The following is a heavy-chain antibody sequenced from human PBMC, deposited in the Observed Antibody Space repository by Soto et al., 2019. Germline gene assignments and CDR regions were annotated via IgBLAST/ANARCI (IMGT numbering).Heavy chain of an antibody. CDR3: ARVGGYCSSTSCYTTDFDY. D-gene: IGHD2-2*02. V-gene: IGHV4-34*01. Sequence: QVQLQQWGAGLLKPSETLSLTCAVYGGSFSGYYWSWIRQPPGKGLEWIGEINHSGSTNYNPSLKSRVTISVDTSKNQFSLKLSSVTAADTAVYYCARVGGYCSSTSCYTTDFDYWGQGTLVTVSS. CDR1: GGSFSGYY. CDR2: INHSGST. J-gene: IGHJ4*02.